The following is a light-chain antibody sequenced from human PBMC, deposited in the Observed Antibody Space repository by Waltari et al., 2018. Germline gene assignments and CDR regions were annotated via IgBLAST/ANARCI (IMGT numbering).Light chain of an antibody. CDR3: QQRSSWPT. J-gene: IGKJ4*01. CDR1: QSVSSH. Sequence: EIVLTQSPATLSLSPGERATLSCRASQSVSSHLAWYQQKLGQAPRLLIYDASNRATGIPARFSGSGSGTDFTLTISSLEVDDVAVYYCQQRSSWPTFGGGTKVEIK. CDR2: DAS. V-gene: IGKV3-11*01.